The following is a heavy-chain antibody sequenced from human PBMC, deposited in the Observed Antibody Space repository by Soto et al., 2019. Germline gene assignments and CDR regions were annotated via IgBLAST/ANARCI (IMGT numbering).Heavy chain of an antibody. V-gene: IGHV5-51*01. Sequence: GESLKISCRTSGCRFTSYWIAWVRQMPGKGLEWMGIIFPSDSDTRYSPSFQGQVTISADRSTSTVFLQRASLKASDTAVYFCARKDKSGYFNWFDPWGQGTLVTVSS. CDR2: IFPSDSDT. CDR3: ARKDKSGYFNWFDP. D-gene: IGHD3-22*01. CDR1: GCRFTSYW. J-gene: IGHJ5*02.